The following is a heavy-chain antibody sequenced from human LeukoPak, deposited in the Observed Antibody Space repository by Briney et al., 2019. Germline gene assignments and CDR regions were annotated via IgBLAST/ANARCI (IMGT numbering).Heavy chain of an antibody. J-gene: IGHJ4*02. CDR3: ARFSSSSPGDFDY. V-gene: IGHV1-46*01. Sequence: ASVKVSFKASGYTFTNYYIHWVRQAPGQGLEWMAIINPNGGSTSYAQKFQGRVTMTRDTSTSTVYMELSSLRSEDTAVYYCARFSSSSPGDFDYWGQGTLVTVSS. CDR1: GYTFTNYY. D-gene: IGHD6-13*01. CDR2: INPNGGST.